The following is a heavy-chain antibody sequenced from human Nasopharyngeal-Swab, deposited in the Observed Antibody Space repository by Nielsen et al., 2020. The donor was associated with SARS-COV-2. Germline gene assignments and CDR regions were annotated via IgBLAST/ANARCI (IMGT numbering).Heavy chain of an antibody. CDR1: GYSFTSYW. Sequence: GESLKISCKGSGYSFTSYWISWVRQMPGKGLEWMGRIDPSDSYTNYSPSFQGHVTISADKSISTAYLQWSSLKASDTAMYYCARQPWAYDSSGYSLGRLYGMDVWGQGTTVTVSS. CDR2: IDPSDSYT. D-gene: IGHD3-22*01. CDR3: ARQPWAYDSSGYSLGRLYGMDV. V-gene: IGHV5-10-1*01. J-gene: IGHJ6*02.